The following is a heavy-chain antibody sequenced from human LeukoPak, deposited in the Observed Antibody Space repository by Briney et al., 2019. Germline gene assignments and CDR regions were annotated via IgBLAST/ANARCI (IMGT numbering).Heavy chain of an antibody. V-gene: IGHV3-11*04. D-gene: IGHD2-21*01. CDR2: ISSSGSTI. Sequence: PGGSLRLSCAASGFIFSDYYMSWIRQAPGKGLEWVSYISSSGSTIYYADSVKGRFTISRDNAKNSLYLQMNSLRAEDTTVYYCARTIHGGGHRGAFDIWGQGTMVTVSS. CDR1: GFIFSDYY. CDR3: ARTIHGGGHRGAFDI. J-gene: IGHJ3*02.